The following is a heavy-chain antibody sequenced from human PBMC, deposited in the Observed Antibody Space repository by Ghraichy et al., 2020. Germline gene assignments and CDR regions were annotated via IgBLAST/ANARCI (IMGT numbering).Heavy chain of an antibody. J-gene: IGHJ1*01. V-gene: IGHV3-66*01. CDR2: IYSGGST. Sequence: GGSLRLSCAASGFTVSSNYMSWVRQAPGKGLEWVSVIYSGGSTYYADSVKGRFTISRDNSKNTLYLQMNSLRAEDTAVYYCAGSSGSDGEYFQHWGQGTLVTVSS. CDR3: AGSSGSDGEYFQH. D-gene: IGHD1-26*01. CDR1: GFTVSSNY.